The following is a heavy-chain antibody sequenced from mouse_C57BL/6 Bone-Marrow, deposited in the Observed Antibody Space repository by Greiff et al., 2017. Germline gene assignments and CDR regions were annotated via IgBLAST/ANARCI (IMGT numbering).Heavy chain of an antibody. CDR1: GYSITSGYY. J-gene: IGHJ2*01. Sequence: EVQLQQSGPGLVKPSQSLSLTCSVTGYSITSGYYWNWIRQFPGNKLEWMGYISYDGSNNYNPSLKNRISITRDTSKNQFFLKLKSVTTEDTATYYCARGEDGSYYCDYWGQGTTLTVSS. V-gene: IGHV3-6*01. D-gene: IGHD2-3*01. CDR2: ISYDGSN. CDR3: ARGEDGSYYCDY.